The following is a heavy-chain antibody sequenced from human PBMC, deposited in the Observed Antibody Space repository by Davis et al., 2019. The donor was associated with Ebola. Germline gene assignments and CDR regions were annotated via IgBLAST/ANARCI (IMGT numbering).Heavy chain of an antibody. CDR2: ISTSSTYI. Sequence: PGGSLRLSCAASGFTFGSYSMSWVRQAPGKGLEWVSCISTSSTYIYYADSVKGRFTISRDNSKNTLYLQMNSLRAEDTAVYYCAREAVGGILYYYGMDVWGQGTTVTVSS. CDR1: GFTFGSYS. CDR3: AREAVGGILYYYGMDV. V-gene: IGHV3-21*04. J-gene: IGHJ6*02. D-gene: IGHD6-19*01.